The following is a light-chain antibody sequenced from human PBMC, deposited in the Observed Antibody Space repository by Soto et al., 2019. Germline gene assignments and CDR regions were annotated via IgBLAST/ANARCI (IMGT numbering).Light chain of an antibody. CDR1: SSDARGYNY. V-gene: IGLV2-14*03. Sequence: QSALTQPASVSGSPGQSITLSCTGTSSDARGYNYASWYQHHPDKAPKLIIFDVTNRPSGVSNRFSGSQSGNTASLTISGLQTEDEADYYCFSYTSTNTQAFGGGTKLTVL. J-gene: IGLJ3*02. CDR2: DVT. CDR3: FSYTSTNTQA.